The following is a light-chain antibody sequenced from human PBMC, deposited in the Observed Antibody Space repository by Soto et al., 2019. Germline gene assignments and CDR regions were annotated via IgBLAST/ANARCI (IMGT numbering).Light chain of an antibody. CDR1: QSVNSN. Sequence: EIVMTQSPTIVSVSPGERATLSCSASQSVNSNLAWYQQKPGQAPRLLISGASTRAPGIAARFSGSGSGTNFTLSISGLQSEDFAVYYCQQYNDWPLYTFGQGTKVDIK. V-gene: IGKV3-15*01. CDR3: QQYNDWPLYT. CDR2: GAS. J-gene: IGKJ2*01.